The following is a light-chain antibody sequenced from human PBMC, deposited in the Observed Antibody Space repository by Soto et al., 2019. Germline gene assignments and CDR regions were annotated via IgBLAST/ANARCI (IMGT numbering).Light chain of an antibody. Sequence: AIRMTQSPSSFSASTGDRVTITCRASQGISSYLAWYQQIPGKAPKLLIYAASTLQSGVPSRFSGSGSGTDFTLTISCLQSEDFATYYCQQYYSYPRTFGQGTKVDIK. CDR1: QGISSY. J-gene: IGKJ1*01. CDR3: QQYYSYPRT. V-gene: IGKV1-8*01. CDR2: AAS.